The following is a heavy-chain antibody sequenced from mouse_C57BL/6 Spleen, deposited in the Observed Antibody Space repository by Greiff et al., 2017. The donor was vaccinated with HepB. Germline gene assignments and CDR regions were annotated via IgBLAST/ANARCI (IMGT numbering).Heavy chain of an antibody. CDR1: GFSFNTYA. CDR2: IRSKSNNYAT. V-gene: IGHV10-1*01. J-gene: IGHJ4*01. D-gene: IGHD1-1*01. Sequence: EVMLVESGGGLVQPKGSLKLSCAASGFSFNTYAMNWVRQAPGKGLEWVARIRSKSNNYATYYADSVKDRFTISRDDSESMLYLQMNNLKTEDTAMYYCVSPRSSFYYYAMDYWGQGTSVTVSS. CDR3: VSPRSSFYYYAMDY.